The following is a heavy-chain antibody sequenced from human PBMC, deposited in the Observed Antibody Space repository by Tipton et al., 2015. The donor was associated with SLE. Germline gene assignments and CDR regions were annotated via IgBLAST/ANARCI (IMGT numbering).Heavy chain of an antibody. CDR3: ARGTEGAFDI. CDR2: IYYSGST. CDR1: GGSISSSSYY. Sequence: TLSLTCTVSGGSISSSSYYWGWIRQPPGKGLEWIGSIYYSGSTYYNPSLKSRVTISVDTSKNQFSLKLSSVTAADTAVYYCARGTEGAFDIWGQGTMVTVSS. V-gene: IGHV4-39*07. J-gene: IGHJ3*02.